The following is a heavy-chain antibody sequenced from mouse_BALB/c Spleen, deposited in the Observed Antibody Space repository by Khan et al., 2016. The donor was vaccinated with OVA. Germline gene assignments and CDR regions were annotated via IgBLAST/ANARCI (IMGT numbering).Heavy chain of an antibody. CDR3: SRGGYGAFGF. D-gene: IGHD2-2*01. CDR1: EFTFSDYY. J-gene: IGHJ3*01. V-gene: IGHV5-4*02. CDR2: ISDGGSYT. Sequence: EVELVESGGGLVKPGGSLKLSCAASEFTFSDYYMYWVRQTPEKRLEWVATISDGGSYTSYPDSVKGRFTISRDNAKNNLYLQMSSLKSEDTAMYYWSRGGYGAFGFWGQGTLVTVSA.